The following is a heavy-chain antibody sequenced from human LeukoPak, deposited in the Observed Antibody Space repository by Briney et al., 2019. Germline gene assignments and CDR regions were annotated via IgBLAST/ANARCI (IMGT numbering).Heavy chain of an antibody. CDR3: AREAFGCSSASCYRWFAP. CDR1: GGPISSYS. CDR2: IYTSGIT. D-gene: IGHD2-2*01. J-gene: IGHJ5*02. V-gene: IGHV4-4*07. Sequence: PSETLSLTCTVSGGPISSYSGSWIRQPAGNQLEWMGRIYTSGITNYNPSLSIRGTMSLDTSKNQCSFNLTSLTDSPPAVYYCAREAFGCSSASCYRWFAPWGQGTLVIVYS.